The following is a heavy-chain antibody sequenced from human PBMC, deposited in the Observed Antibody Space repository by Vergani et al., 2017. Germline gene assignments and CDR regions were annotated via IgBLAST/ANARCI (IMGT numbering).Heavy chain of an antibody. D-gene: IGHD3-22*01. CDR1: GFTFSNAW. CDR3: TTDGGTTDCYDSSGDDYAFDV. V-gene: IGHV3-15*01. Sequence: EVQLVESGGGLVKPGGSLRLSCAASGFTFSNAWMSWVRQAPGKGLEWVGRMKSKTDGGTTDYAAPVKGRFTISRDDAKNTLYLQMNRLRTEDTAVYYCTTDGGTTDCYDSSGDDYAFDVWGQGKMVTVSS. CDR2: MKSKTDGGTT. J-gene: IGHJ3*01.